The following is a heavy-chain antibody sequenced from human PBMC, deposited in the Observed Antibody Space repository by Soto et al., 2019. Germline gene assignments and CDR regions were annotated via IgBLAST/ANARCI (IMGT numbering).Heavy chain of an antibody. J-gene: IGHJ6*02. CDR3: ARSLTGTYYYYGMDV. D-gene: IGHD1-20*01. Sequence: QVQLVQSGAEVKKPGSSVKVSCKASGGTFSSYAINWVRQAPGQGLEWMGGIIPIFGTADYAQKFQGRVTITADESTSTASMELSSLRSEDTAVYYCARSLTGTYYYYGMDVWGQGTTVTVSS. CDR2: IIPIFGTA. V-gene: IGHV1-69*12. CDR1: GGTFSSYA.